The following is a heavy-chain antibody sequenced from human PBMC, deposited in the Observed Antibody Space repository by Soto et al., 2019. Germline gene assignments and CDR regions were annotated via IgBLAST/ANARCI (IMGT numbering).Heavy chain of an antibody. Sequence: EVELVESGGRLVKPGGSLRLSCAASGFALSSNSIGWVRQAPGKGLEWVSFTFNFDGSLYYADSVKGRFAISRDNAKNSVYLQMNSLRAEDTAVYYCAREEGYCGGGSCFRSAFDLWGQGTVVTVSS. CDR2: TFNFDGSL. J-gene: IGHJ3*01. CDR1: GFALSSNS. D-gene: IGHD2-15*01. V-gene: IGHV3-21*01. CDR3: AREEGYCGGGSCFRSAFDL.